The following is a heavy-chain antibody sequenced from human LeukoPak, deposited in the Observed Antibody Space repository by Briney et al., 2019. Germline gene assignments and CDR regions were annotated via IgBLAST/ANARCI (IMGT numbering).Heavy chain of an antibody. Sequence: PGGSLRLSCAASGFTFRNYAMGWVRQAPGKGLEWVSIVSNSGGGKYYADSVEGRFTISRDNSKNTLYLQMNSLRAEDTAVYYCAKRYNSEYLAPVQNWGQGTLVTVSS. CDR2: VSNSGGGK. CDR1: GFTFRNYA. J-gene: IGHJ4*02. D-gene: IGHD2/OR15-2a*01. V-gene: IGHV3-23*01. CDR3: AKRYNSEYLAPVQN.